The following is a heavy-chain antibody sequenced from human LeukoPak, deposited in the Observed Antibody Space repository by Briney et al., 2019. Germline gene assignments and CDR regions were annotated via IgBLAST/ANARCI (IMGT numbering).Heavy chain of an antibody. Sequence: GESLQISCQGSGYSFTYWIGWVRQMPGKGLEWMGIIYPGDSDTRYSPSFQGQVTISADKSISTAYLQWSSLKASDTAMYYCARLAPPIAVAGFDYWGQGTLVTVSS. J-gene: IGHJ4*02. D-gene: IGHD6-19*01. CDR1: GYSFTYW. V-gene: IGHV5-51*01. CDR3: ARLAPPIAVAGFDY. CDR2: IYPGDSDT.